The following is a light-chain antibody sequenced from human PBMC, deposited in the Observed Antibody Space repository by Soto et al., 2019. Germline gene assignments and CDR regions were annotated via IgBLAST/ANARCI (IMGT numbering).Light chain of an antibody. CDR3: MQALQTPT. CDR2: LAS. J-gene: IGKJ1*01. Sequence: DIVMTQSPLSLPVTPGEPASISCRSSQSLQHSNGYNYLDWYLQKPVQSPQILIYLASNRASGVPDRFSGSGSGTDFTLKINRVEAEDVGVYYCMQALQTPTFGQGTKVEIK. V-gene: IGKV2-28*01. CDR1: QSLQHSNGYNY.